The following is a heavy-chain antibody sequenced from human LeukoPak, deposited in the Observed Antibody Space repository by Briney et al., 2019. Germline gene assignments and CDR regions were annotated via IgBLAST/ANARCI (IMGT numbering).Heavy chain of an antibody. Sequence: ASVKVSCKASGYTFTSYGISWVRQAPGQGLEWMGWISAYNGNTNYAQKLQGRVTMTTDTSSSTAYMELRSLRSDDTAVYYCARDVEYYYDTSGSYNWFDPWGQGTLVTVSS. CDR1: GYTFTSYG. D-gene: IGHD3-22*01. CDR3: ARDVEYYYDTSGSYNWFDP. CDR2: ISAYNGNT. V-gene: IGHV1-18*01. J-gene: IGHJ5*02.